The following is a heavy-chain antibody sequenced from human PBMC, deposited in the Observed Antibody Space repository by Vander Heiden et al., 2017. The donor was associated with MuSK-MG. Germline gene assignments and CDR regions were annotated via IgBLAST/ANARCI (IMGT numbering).Heavy chain of an antibody. CDR3: GKGRDGYLDY. J-gene: IGHJ4*02. V-gene: IGHV3-30*02. CDR2: IRYDGSKK. CDR1: AFTFSSYA. Sequence: QVQLVESGGGVVQPGGSLRLSCAASAFTFSSYAMHWVRQAPGKGLEWVAFIRYDGSKKDEADSVKGRFTISRDNSKNTLYLKMKSLRAEDTAVYDCGKGRDGYLDYWGQGTLVTVSS.